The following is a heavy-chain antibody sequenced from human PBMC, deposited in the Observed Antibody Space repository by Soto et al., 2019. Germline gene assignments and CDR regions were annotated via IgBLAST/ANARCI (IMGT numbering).Heavy chain of an antibody. J-gene: IGHJ3*01. V-gene: IGHV1-3*01. CDR2: INAGNGDT. Sequence: QVQLVQSGAEVKKPGASVKVACKASGYTFTTYAIHWVRQAPGQRLEWMGWINAGNGDTKYSQNFQGRVSITRDTSTSTAYMELSSLRSEDTTVYYCARDSCWGGPCYDDAFDVWGQGTMVTVSS. CDR1: GYTFTTYA. CDR3: ARDSCWGGPCYDDAFDV. D-gene: IGHD2-15*01.